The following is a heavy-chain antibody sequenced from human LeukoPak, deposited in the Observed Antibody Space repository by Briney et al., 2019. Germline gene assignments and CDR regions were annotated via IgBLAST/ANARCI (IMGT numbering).Heavy chain of an antibody. J-gene: IGHJ4*02. CDR2: MNPNSGNT. Sequence: ASVKVSCKASGYTFTSYDINWVRQATGQGLEWMGWMNPNSGNTGYAQKFQGRVTMTRNTSISTAYMELSGLRSEDTAVYYCARGNYYDSSGYYYELAPDYWGQGTLVTVSS. V-gene: IGHV1-8*01. CDR1: GYTFTSYD. D-gene: IGHD3-22*01. CDR3: ARGNYYDSSGYYYELAPDY.